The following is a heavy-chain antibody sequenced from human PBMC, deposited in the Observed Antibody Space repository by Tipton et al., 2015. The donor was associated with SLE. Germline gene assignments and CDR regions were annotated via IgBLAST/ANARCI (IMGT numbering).Heavy chain of an antibody. Sequence: LRLSCTVSGDSVSDFYWSWIRQPPGKGLEWIGYSYPNRYTNYNPSLNSRLTISVNTSKNQFSLRLTLVTAADTAIYYCARHDPHNWNYWFYFDHWGQGTLVTVST. V-gene: IGHV4-4*09. CDR3: ARHDPHNWNYWFYFDH. J-gene: IGHJ4*02. CDR1: GDSVSDFY. CDR2: SYPNRYT. D-gene: IGHD1-7*01.